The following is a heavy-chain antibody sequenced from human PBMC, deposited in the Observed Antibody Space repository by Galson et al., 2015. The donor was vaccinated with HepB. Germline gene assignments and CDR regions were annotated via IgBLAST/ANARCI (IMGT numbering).Heavy chain of an antibody. CDR2: IRGSGDTT. D-gene: IGHD2-2*01. V-gene: IGHV3-23*01. CDR1: GFTFTSYA. J-gene: IGHJ5*02. CDR3: ARTGSSTTILRNSWFDP. Sequence: SLRLSRAASGFTFTSYAMSWVRQAPGKGLEGVSTIRGSGDTTHYSNSVKGRFTISRDNSRNTLFLQMNSLRAEDTAVYYCARTGSSTTILRNSWFDPWGQGILVTVSS.